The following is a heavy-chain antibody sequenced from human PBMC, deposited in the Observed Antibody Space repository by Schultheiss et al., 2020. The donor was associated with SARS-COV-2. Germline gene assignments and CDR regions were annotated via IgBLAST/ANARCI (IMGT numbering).Heavy chain of an antibody. Sequence: GGSLRLSCAASGFTFSTNAMHWVRQAPGKGLEWVALLSYDGGNKLYADSVKGRFAISRDNSKNTLYLQMNSLTPEDTAVYHCARDLKDGDYAGVFDFWGQGTLVTVSS. CDR3: ARDLKDGDYAGVFDF. D-gene: IGHD4-17*01. CDR2: LSYDGGNK. J-gene: IGHJ4*02. CDR1: GFTFSTNA. V-gene: IGHV3-30*03.